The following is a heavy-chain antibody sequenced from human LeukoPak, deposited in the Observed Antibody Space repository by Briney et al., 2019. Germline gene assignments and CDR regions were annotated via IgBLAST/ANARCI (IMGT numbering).Heavy chain of an antibody. D-gene: IGHD6-13*01. J-gene: IGHJ4*02. Sequence: GASLKVSPKASGYTFTSYDINGVRQATGQGLEWMRRMHRTTGNPAYEQKFNGSVNTTRNTFIRTPYMELSSLTSEETAVYYCAGNRSSSTSDFDHWGQGTLVTVSS. V-gene: IGHV1-8*01. CDR2: MHRTTGNP. CDR1: GYTFTSYD. CDR3: AGNRSSSTSDFDH.